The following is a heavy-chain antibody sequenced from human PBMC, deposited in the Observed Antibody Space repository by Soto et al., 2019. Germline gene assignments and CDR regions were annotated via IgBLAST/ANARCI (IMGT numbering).Heavy chain of an antibody. CDR3: ARGADRQQLEKRDFDH. Sequence: QVGLQQWGAGLLKPSATLSLTCAVSGGSFSGYYWCWIRQPPGKGLEWIGEINHNGSTNYHPALKSQITISVDTSKNQVPLELSNVNAADTAVDCCARGADRQQLEKRDFDHWGPGTLVTV. CDR2: INHNGST. D-gene: IGHD6-13*01. J-gene: IGHJ4*02. V-gene: IGHV4-34*01. CDR1: GGSFSGYY.